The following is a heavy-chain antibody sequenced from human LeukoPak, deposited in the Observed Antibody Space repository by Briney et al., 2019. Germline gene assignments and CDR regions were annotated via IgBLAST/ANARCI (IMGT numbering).Heavy chain of an antibody. J-gene: IGHJ4*02. CDR2: ITNSGGVT. V-gene: IGHV3-23*01. CDR3: AKGDNDFWSACNY. D-gene: IGHD3-3*01. CDR1: GFTFSLYA. Sequence: PGGSLRLSCAASGFTFSLYAMSWVRQAPGKGLEWVSIITNSGGVTYYADSVKGRFTISRDNSKNTLYLQMNSLRAEDAAVYYCAKGDNDFWSACNYWGQGTLVTVSS.